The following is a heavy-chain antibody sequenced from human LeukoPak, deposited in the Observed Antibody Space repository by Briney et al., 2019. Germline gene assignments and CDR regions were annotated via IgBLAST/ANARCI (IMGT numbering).Heavy chain of an antibody. Sequence: GASVKVSCKASGYTFTSYGISWVRQAPGQGLEWMGWISAYNGNTNYAQKLQGRVTMTTDTSTSTAYMELRSLRSDDTAVYYCARVGMATVTTGWFDPWGQGTLVTVSS. CDR2: ISAYNGNT. J-gene: IGHJ5*02. CDR3: ARVGMATVTTGWFDP. V-gene: IGHV1-18*01. D-gene: IGHD4-17*01. CDR1: GYTFTSYG.